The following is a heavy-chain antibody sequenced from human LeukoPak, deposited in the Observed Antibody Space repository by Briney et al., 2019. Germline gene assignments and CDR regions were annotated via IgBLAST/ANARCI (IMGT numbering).Heavy chain of an antibody. J-gene: IGHJ4*02. V-gene: IGHV3-48*03. CDR1: GFTFSSYE. CDR2: ISSSGSTI. D-gene: IGHD6-19*01. Sequence: GGSLRLSCAASGFTFSSYEMNWVRQAPGKGLEWVSYISSSGSTIYYADSVKGRFTISRDNSKNTLYLQMNSLRAEDTAVYYCAKDGTLYSSGRFDYWGQGTLVTVSS. CDR3: AKDGTLYSSGRFDY.